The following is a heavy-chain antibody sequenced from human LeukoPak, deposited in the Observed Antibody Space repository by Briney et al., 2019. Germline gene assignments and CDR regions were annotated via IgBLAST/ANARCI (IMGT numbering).Heavy chain of an antibody. CDR2: INTDGSST. Sequence: PGGSLRLSCAASGFTFSSYWMHWVRQAPGKGLVWVSRINTDGSSTSYADSVKGRFTISRDNAKNTLYLQMNSLRAEDTAVYYCARAGGFGYYFDCWGQGTLVTVSS. J-gene: IGHJ4*02. CDR1: GFTFSSYW. D-gene: IGHD3-10*01. V-gene: IGHV3-74*01. CDR3: ARAGGFGYYFDC.